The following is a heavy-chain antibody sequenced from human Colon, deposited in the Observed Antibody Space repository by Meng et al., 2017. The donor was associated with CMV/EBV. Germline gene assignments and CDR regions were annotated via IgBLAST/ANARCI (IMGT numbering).Heavy chain of an antibody. Sequence: KVSCKASGYTFTGYKIHWVRQAPGQGLEWMGWINPNMDGTTYAQKFRGRVTVTRDTSISTAYMELNSLTSDDTAVYYCARAGDDYFDFWGQGTLVTV. J-gene: IGHJ4*02. V-gene: IGHV1-2*02. D-gene: IGHD5-24*01. CDR2: INPNMDGT. CDR1: GYTFTGYK. CDR3: ARAGDDYFDF.